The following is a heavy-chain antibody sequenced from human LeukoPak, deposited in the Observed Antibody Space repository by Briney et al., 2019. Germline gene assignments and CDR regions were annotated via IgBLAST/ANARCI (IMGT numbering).Heavy chain of an antibody. V-gene: IGHV3-23*01. Sequence: GGPLRLSCAASGFIFSSYAMSWVRQAPGKGLEWVSAISGSGGGTYYADSVKGRFTISRDNAKNSLYLQMNSLRAEDTAVYYCARSPRERYCSSTSCHYDYWGQGTLVTVSS. J-gene: IGHJ4*02. D-gene: IGHD2-2*01. CDR3: ARSPRERYCSSTSCHYDY. CDR1: GFIFSSYA. CDR2: ISGSGGGT.